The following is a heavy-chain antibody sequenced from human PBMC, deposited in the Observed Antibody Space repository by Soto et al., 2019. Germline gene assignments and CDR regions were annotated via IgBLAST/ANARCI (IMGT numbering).Heavy chain of an antibody. CDR2: IWYDGSNK. CDR1: GFTFSSYG. D-gene: IGHD4-17*01. V-gene: IGHV3-33*01. J-gene: IGHJ6*02. CDR3: AREPGPSVTTVPFYYYYYGMDV. Sequence: HPGGSLRLSCAASGFTFSSYGMHWVRQAPGKGLEWVAVIWYDGSNKYYADSVKGRFTISRDNSKNTLYLQMNSLRAEDTAVYYCAREPGPSVTTVPFYYYYYGMDVWGQGTTVTVSS.